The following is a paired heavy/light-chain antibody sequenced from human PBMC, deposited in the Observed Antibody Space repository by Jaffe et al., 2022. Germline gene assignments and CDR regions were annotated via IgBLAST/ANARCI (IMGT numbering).Light chain of an antibody. CDR1: QSVSNNY. CDR3: QQYGSSILT. Sequence: EIVLTQSPGTLSLSPGERAALSCRASQSVSNNYLAWYQQKVGQAPRLLIYGASSRATGIPDRFSGSGSGTDFILTISRLEPEDFAVYYCQQYGSSILTFGGGTKVEIK. J-gene: IGKJ4*01. V-gene: IGKV3-20*01. CDR2: GAS.
Heavy chain of an antibody. V-gene: IGHV4-39*01. Sequence: QLQLQESGPGLVKPSETLSLTCTVSGGSISRSRHYWAWIRQPPGKRLEWIGSTYYGGSTYYNPSLKSRVTISVDTSKSQFSLEVSSVTAADTAVYHCARHLQGSDVFETWGQGTIVIVSS. D-gene: IGHD1-1*01. CDR3: ARHLQGSDVFET. CDR1: GGSISRSRHY. J-gene: IGHJ3*02. CDR2: TYYGGST.